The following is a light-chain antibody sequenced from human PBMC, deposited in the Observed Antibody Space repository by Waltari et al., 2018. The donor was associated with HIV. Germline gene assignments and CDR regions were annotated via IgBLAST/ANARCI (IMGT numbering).Light chain of an antibody. CDR2: DAS. CDR1: QTVTNK. V-gene: IGKV1-39*01. Sequence: DIQMTQSPSSLSASVGDSVTITCRASQTVTNKVNWYQQKPGKAPKVLIYDASTLQSGVPSRFRGGRSLTDFTLTITSLQLDDFATYFCQQSFSSPLTFGPGTKVDI. CDR3: QQSFSSPLT. J-gene: IGKJ3*01.